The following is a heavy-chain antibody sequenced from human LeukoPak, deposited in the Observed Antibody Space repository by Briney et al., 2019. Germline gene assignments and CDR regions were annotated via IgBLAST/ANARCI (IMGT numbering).Heavy chain of an antibody. CDR1: GFIFSSYW. V-gene: IGHV3-48*04. CDR2: ISSGGSTI. CDR3: ARDRTGYSSDDAFDI. D-gene: IGHD3-9*01. Sequence: GGSLRLSCAASGFIFSSYWMHWVRQAPGKGLEWVSYISSGGSTIYYADSVKGRFTISRDNAKNSLYLQMNSLRAEDTAVYYCARDRTGYSSDDAFDIWGQGTMVTVSS. J-gene: IGHJ3*02.